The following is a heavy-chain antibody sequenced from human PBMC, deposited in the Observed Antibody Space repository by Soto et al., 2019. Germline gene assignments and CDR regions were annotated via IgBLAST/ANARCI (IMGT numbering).Heavy chain of an antibody. Sequence: EVQLLESGGGLVQPGGSLRPSCAASGFTFSSYAMSWVRQAPGKGLEWVSAISGSGGSTYYADSVKGRFTISRDNSKNTLYLQMNSLRAEDTAVYYCAKDMSCSGGSCYTYYFDYWGQGTLVTVSS. D-gene: IGHD2-15*01. CDR1: GFTFSSYA. CDR3: AKDMSCSGGSCYTYYFDY. CDR2: ISGSGGST. J-gene: IGHJ4*02. V-gene: IGHV3-23*01.